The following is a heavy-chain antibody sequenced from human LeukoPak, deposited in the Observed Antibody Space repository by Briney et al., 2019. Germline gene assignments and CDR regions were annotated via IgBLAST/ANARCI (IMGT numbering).Heavy chain of an antibody. CDR2: IICSGVRT. D-gene: IGHD3-10*01. Sequence: PGGSLRLSCAASSFTFSNYAISGVRQAPGKGREWVSCIICSGVRTYYADSVKGRVTISRDNSKNTLYLQMNSLRAEDTAIYYCAKLLWFGEGSADYWGQGNLVTVSS. J-gene: IGHJ4*02. V-gene: IGHV3-23*01. CDR1: SFTFSNYA. CDR3: AKLLWFGEGSADY.